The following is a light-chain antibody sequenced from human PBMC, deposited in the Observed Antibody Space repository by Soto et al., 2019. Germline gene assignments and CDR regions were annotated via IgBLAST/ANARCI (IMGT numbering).Light chain of an antibody. J-gene: IGKJ1*01. Sequence: EIVMTQSPATLSVSPGERATLSCRASQSVSSNLAWYQQKPGQAPRLLIYGASTRATGIPARFSGSRSGTEFTLTVRSLHYEDFSVYYCQQYNTWRQTFGQRNKGEIK. V-gene: IGKV3-15*01. CDR1: QSVSSN. CDR3: QQYNTWRQT. CDR2: GAS.